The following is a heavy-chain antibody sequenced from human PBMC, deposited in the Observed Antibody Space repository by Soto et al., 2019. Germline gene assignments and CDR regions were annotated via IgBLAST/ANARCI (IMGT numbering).Heavy chain of an antibody. V-gene: IGHV1-46*01. CDR2: INPSGGST. D-gene: IGHD3-10*01. CDR3: ARDPMYYYGSGSPAWVLDY. J-gene: IGHJ4*02. CDR1: GYTFTSYY. Sequence: ASVKVSCKASGYTFTSYYIHWVRQAPGQGLEWMGIINPSGGSTSYAQKFQGRVTMTRDTSTSTVYMELSSLRSEDTAVYYCARDPMYYYGSGSPAWVLDYWGQGTLVTVSS.